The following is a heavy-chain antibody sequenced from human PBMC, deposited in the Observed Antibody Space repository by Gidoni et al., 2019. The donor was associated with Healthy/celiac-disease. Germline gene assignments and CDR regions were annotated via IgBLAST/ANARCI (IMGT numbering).Heavy chain of an antibody. V-gene: IGHV3-23*01. D-gene: IGHD6-19*01. J-gene: IGHJ4*02. Sequence: EVQLLESGGGLVQPGGSLRLSCAASGFTFSSYAMSWVRQAPGKGLEWVSAISGSGGSTYNADSMKRRFTIARDNSKNTLYMQMNSLRAEDTAVYYGAVIAVAGTRIEDYWGQGTLVTVSS. CDR2: ISGSGGST. CDR3: AVIAVAGTRIEDY. CDR1: GFTFSSYA.